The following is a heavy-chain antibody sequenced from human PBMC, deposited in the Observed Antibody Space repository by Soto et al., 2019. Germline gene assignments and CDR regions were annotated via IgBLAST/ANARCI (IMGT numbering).Heavy chain of an antibody. CDR1: GYTFTGYY. CDR3: ARTRYSEQFMFDY. V-gene: IGHV1-2*04. J-gene: IGHJ4*02. CDR2: INPNSGGT. Sequence: ASGMVSCKASGYTFTGYYMHWVRQAPGQGLEWMGWINPNSGGTNYAQKFQGWVTMTRDTSISTAYMELSRLRSDDTAVYYCARTRYSEQFMFDYWGQGTLVNVSS. D-gene: IGHD6-13*01.